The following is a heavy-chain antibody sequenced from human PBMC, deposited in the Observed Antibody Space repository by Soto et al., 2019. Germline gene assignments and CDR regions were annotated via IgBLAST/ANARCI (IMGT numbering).Heavy chain of an antibody. Sequence: SETLSLTCSFSCASIGSGDDYWTWIRQSPGKGLEWIGYISDSGSTFYNPSLRSRLTIALDTSKNHFSLKLNSVTAADTAVYYCAKYQPPEFDPRGQGIPVTVSS. D-gene: IGHD2-2*01. CDR2: ISDSGST. CDR3: AKYQPPEFDP. CDR1: CASIGSGDDY. J-gene: IGHJ5*02. V-gene: IGHV4-30-4*08.